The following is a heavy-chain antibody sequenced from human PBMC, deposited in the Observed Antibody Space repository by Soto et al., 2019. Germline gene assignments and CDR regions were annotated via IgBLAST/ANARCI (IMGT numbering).Heavy chain of an antibody. CDR2: ISSSSSYI. D-gene: IGHD5-18*01. Sequence: EVQLVESGGGLVKPGGSLRLSCAASGFTFSSYSMNWVRQAPGKGLEWVSSISSSSSYIYYADSVKGRFTISRDNAKKSQYLQRNSVRAGDTAVYYGAREDTARVTSYDHDAFDIWGQGTMVTVSS. J-gene: IGHJ3*02. CDR1: GFTFSSYS. CDR3: AREDTARVTSYDHDAFDI. V-gene: IGHV3-21*01.